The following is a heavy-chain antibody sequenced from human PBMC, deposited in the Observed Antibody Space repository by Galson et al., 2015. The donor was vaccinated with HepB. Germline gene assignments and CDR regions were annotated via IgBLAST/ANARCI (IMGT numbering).Heavy chain of an antibody. Sequence: SLRLSCAASGFTFSSYAMHWVRQAPGKGLEWVAVISYDGSNKYYADSVKGRFTISRDNSKNTLYLQMNSLRAEDTAVYYCARVLMGLWDYGDNLAGVDYWGQGTLVTVSS. D-gene: IGHD4-17*01. V-gene: IGHV3-30*04. J-gene: IGHJ4*02. CDR3: ARVLMGLWDYGDNLAGVDY. CDR1: GFTFSSYA. CDR2: ISYDGSNK.